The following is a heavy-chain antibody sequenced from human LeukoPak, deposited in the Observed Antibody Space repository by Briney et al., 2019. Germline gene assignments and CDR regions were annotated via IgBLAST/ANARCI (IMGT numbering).Heavy chain of an antibody. CDR3: ARAHSIYSTSCYGY. J-gene: IGHJ4*02. CDR2: INAGNGNT. V-gene: IGHV1-3*01. D-gene: IGHD2-2*01. CDR1: GYTFTSYA. Sequence: GGSLRLSCAASGYTFTSYAMHWVRQAPGQRLEWMGWINAGNGNTKYSQKFQGRVTITRDTSASTAYMELSSLRSEDTAVYYCARAHSIYSTSCYGYWGQGTLVTVSS.